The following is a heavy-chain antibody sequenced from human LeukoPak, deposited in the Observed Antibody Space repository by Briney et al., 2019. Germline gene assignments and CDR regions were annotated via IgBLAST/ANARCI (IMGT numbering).Heavy chain of an antibody. D-gene: IGHD2-2*01. CDR3: ARSYCSSTSCPDSFDY. V-gene: IGHV4-30-2*01. J-gene: IGHJ4*02. Sequence: PSETLSLTCAVSGGSISSGGYSWSWIRQPPGKGLGWIVYIYHSGSTYYNPSLKSRVTISVDRSKNQFSLKLSSVTAADTAVYYCARSYCSSTSCPDSFDYWGQGTLVTVSS. CDR2: IYHSGST. CDR1: GGSISSGGYS.